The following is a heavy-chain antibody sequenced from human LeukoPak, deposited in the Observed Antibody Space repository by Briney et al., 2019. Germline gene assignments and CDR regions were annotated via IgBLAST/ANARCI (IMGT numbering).Heavy chain of an antibody. D-gene: IGHD6-6*01. CDR2: ISGSGGST. J-gene: IGHJ4*02. V-gene: IGHV3-23*01. CDR1: GCTFSTYV. CDR3: AKVTGGTSSLFDY. Sequence: PGESLRLSCAASGCTFSTYVMSWVRQAPGKGREWVSSISGSGGSTYYADSVKGRFTISRDNSKNTLYLQMKSLRAEDTAVYYCAKVTGGTSSLFDYWGQGNLVTVSS.